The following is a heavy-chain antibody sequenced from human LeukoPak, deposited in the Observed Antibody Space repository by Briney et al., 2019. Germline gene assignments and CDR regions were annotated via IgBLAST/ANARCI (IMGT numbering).Heavy chain of an antibody. J-gene: IGHJ6*03. Sequence: SETLSLTCAVYGGSFSGYYWSWIRQPAGKGLEWIGRIYTSGSTNYNPSLKSRVTMSVDTSKNQFSLKLSSVTAADTAVYYCARDRTTVTHRYYYYYYMGVWGKGTTVTVSS. CDR1: GGSFSGYY. V-gene: IGHV4-4*07. D-gene: IGHD4-17*01. CDR3: ARDRTTVTHRYYYYYYMGV. CDR2: IYTSGST.